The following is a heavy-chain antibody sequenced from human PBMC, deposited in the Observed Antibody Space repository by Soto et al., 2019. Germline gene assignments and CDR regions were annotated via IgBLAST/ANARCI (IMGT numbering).Heavy chain of an antibody. V-gene: IGHV1-69*06. CDR2: IIPIFGTA. D-gene: IGHD4-17*01. J-gene: IGHJ6*02. CDR1: GGTFSSYA. CDR3: ARVGLRLTTAYYYYGMDV. Sequence: QVQLVQSGAEVKKPGSSVNVSCKASGGTFSSYAISWVRQAPGQGLEWMGGIIPIFGTANYAQKFQGRVTITTDKSTSTAYMGLRCLRSEDTAVYCCARVGLRLTTAYYYYGMDVWGQGTTVTVSS.